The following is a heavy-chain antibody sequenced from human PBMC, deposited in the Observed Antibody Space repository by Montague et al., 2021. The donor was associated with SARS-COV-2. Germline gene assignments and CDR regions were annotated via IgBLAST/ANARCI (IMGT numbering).Heavy chain of an antibody. J-gene: IGHJ6*02. CDR2: IYYSGST. D-gene: IGHD3-22*01. Sequence: SETLSLTCTVSGGSISSSSYYWGWIRQPPGKGLEWIGIIYYSGSTYYNPSLQSRVIISVDTSKNQFSLKLSSVTAADTAVYYCARDTRITMIVVVQGYGMDVWGQGTTVTVSS. V-gene: IGHV4-39*07. CDR3: ARDTRITMIVVVQGYGMDV. CDR1: GGSISSSSYY.